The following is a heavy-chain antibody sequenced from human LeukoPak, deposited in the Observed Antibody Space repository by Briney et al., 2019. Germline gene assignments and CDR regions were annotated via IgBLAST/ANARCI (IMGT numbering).Heavy chain of an antibody. CDR3: ANDLTGPSDY. Sequence: GGSLRLSCVASGFTLCHYWVHWVRQAPGKGLVWVSRISRDARTTNYADSVKGRFTVSRDNAKNTLYLQMNSLRVEDTAVYHCANDLTGPSDYWGQGTLVTVSS. D-gene: IGHD7-27*01. J-gene: IGHJ4*02. V-gene: IGHV3-74*01. CDR1: GFTLCHYW. CDR2: ISRDARTT.